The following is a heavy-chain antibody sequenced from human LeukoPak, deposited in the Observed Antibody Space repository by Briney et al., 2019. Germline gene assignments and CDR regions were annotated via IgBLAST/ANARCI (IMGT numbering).Heavy chain of an antibody. CDR2: IYYSGST. V-gene: IGHV4-59*01. Sequence: SETLSLTCTVSGGSISSYYWSWIRQPPGKGLEWIGYIYYSGSTNYNPSLKSRVTVSVDTSKNQFSLKLSSVTAADTAVYYCARDPAYSSSWYGAAFYGMDVWGQGTTVTVSS. CDR3: ARDPAYSSSWYGAAFYGMDV. D-gene: IGHD6-13*01. J-gene: IGHJ6*02. CDR1: GGSISSYY.